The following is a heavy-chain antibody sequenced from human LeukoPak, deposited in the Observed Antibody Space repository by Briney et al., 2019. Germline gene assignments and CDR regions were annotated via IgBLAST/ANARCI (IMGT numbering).Heavy chain of an antibody. J-gene: IGHJ5*02. D-gene: IGHD2-21*01. V-gene: IGHV2-5*02. Sequence: SGPTLVNPTQTLTLTCTFSGFSLSSSGVGVGWIRQPPGKALEWLTLIYWDDDKRYSPSLQSRLTITKDTSKNQVVLTMTNMDPVDTATYFCVSLVRAAILLDTWGQGILVTVSS. CDR3: VSLVRAAILLDT. CDR2: IYWDDDK. CDR1: GFSLSSSGVG.